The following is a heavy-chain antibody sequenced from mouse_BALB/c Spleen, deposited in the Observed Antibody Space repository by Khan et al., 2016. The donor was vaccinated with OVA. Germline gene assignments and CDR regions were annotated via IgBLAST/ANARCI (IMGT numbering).Heavy chain of an antibody. CDR3: AHSLLLYALDY. J-gene: IGHJ4*01. V-gene: IGHV14-3*02. Sequence: MQLEESGAEFVKPGASVRLSCTASGFNIKNTYIHWVTQRPEQGLDWIGRIDPANGNIKYDPKFQGRATITADTSSNTAYLQLSSLTSEDTAVYYCAHSLLLYALDYWGQGTSVTVSS. D-gene: IGHD1-2*01. CDR1: GFNIKNTY. CDR2: IDPANGNI.